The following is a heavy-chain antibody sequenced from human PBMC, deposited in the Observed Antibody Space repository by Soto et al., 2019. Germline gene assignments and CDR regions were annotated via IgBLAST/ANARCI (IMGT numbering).Heavy chain of an antibody. D-gene: IGHD4-17*01. V-gene: IGHV1-46*01. J-gene: IGHJ6*02. Sequence: GASVKVSCKASGYTFTSYYMHWVRQAPGQGLEWMGIINPSGGSTSYAQKFQGRVTMTRDTSTSTVYMELSSLRSEDTAVYYCATGGDYGFYYYYGMDVWGQGTTVTVYS. CDR1: GYTFTSYY. CDR3: ATGGDYGFYYYYGMDV. CDR2: INPSGGST.